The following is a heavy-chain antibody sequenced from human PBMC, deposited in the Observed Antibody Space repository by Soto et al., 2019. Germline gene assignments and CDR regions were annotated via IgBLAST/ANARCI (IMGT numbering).Heavy chain of an antibody. D-gene: IGHD5-18*01. CDR3: ARSIRGYSYGSFDY. Sequence: SGPTLVNPTQTLTLTCTFSGFSLSTSGMCVSWIRQPPGKALEWLALIDWDDDKYYSTSLKTRLTISKDTSKNQVVLTMTNMDPVDTATYYCARSIRGYSYGSFDYWGQGTLVTVSS. CDR1: GFSLSTSGMC. V-gene: IGHV2-70*01. CDR2: IDWDDDK. J-gene: IGHJ4*02.